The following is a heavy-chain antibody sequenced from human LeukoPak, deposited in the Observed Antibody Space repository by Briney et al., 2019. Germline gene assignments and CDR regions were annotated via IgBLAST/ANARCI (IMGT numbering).Heavy chain of an antibody. V-gene: IGHV3-64*01. J-gene: IGHJ3*02. CDR1: GFTFSSYA. CDR2: ISSNGGST. CDR3: ASDHPDAFDI. Sequence: GGSLRLSCAASGFTFSSYAMHWVRQAPGKGLEYVSAISSNGGSTYYANSVKGRFTISRDNSKNTLYLQMNSLRAEDTAVYYCASDHPDAFDIWGQGTMVTVSS.